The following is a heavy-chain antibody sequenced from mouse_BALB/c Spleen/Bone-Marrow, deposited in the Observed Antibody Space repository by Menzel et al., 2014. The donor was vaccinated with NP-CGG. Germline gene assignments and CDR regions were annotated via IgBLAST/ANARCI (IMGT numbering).Heavy chain of an antibody. D-gene: IGHD2-1*01. CDR2: ISNGGGST. V-gene: IGHV5-12*02. CDR1: GFTFXDYY. CDR3: ARHLYGNYGAMDY. J-gene: IGHJ4*01. Sequence: EVMLVESGGGLVQPGGSLKLSCATSGFTFXDYYMYWVRQTPEKRLEWVAYISNGGGSTYYPDTVKGRFTISRDNAKNTLYLQMRRLKSEDTAKYYCARHLYGNYGAMDYWGQGTSVTVSS.